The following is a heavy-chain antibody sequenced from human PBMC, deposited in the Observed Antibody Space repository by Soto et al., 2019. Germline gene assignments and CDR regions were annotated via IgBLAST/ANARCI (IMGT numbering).Heavy chain of an antibody. CDR1: GGTFSSYA. V-gene: IGHV1-69*06. CDR3: ARDLKLTQWLSHNWFDP. Sequence: SVKVSCKASGGTFSSYAISWVRQAPGQGLEWMGGIIPIFGTANYAQKFQGRVTITADKSTSTAYIELSSLRSEDTAVYYCARDLKLTQWLSHNWFDPWGQGTLVTVSS. D-gene: IGHD5-12*01. J-gene: IGHJ5*02. CDR2: IIPIFGTA.